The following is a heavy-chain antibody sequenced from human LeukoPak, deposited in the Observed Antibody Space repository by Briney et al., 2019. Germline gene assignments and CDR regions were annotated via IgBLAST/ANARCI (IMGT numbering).Heavy chain of an antibody. D-gene: IGHD2/OR15-2a*01. Sequence: SXRLXCXASGITXXTYAMSWVRQAPGKGLEWVSVISSSGSSTYYADSVKGRFTISRDNLKNTVYLQMNSLRAEDTAVYYCVSFYETYWGRGTLVTVSS. J-gene: IGHJ4*02. CDR2: ISSSGSST. V-gene: IGHV3-23*01. CDR3: VSFYETY. CDR1: GITXXTYA.